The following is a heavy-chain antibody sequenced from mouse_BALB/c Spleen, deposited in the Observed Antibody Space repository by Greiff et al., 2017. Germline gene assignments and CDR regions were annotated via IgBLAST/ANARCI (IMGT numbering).Heavy chain of an antibody. J-gene: IGHJ2*01. CDR3: TRSADGSYFDY. V-gene: IGHV1S81*02. Sequence: VQLQQPGAELVKPGASVKLSCKASGYTFTSYYMYWVKQRPGQGLEWIGGINPSNGGTNFNEKFKSKATLTVDKSSSTAYMQLSSLTSEDSAVYYCTRSADGSYFDYWGQGTTLTVSS. CDR2: INPSNGGT. D-gene: IGHD2-3*01. CDR1: GYTFTSYY.